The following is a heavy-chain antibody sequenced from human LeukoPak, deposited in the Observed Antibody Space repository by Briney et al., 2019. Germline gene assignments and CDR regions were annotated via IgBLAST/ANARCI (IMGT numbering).Heavy chain of an antibody. V-gene: IGHV4-59*01. Sequence: PSETLSLTCSVSGDSMTNYYWIWIRQPPGKGLEWIGYIYYSGATSYNPSLESRVTISEDTSKNQFSLRLSSVTAADTAVYYCARSVVLHYFDYWGQGTLVTVSS. CDR2: IYYSGAT. J-gene: IGHJ4*02. D-gene: IGHD2-15*01. CDR3: ARSVVLHYFDY. CDR1: GDSMTNYY.